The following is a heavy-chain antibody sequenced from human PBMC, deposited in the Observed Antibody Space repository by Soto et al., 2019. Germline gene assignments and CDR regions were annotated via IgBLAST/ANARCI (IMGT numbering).Heavy chain of an antibody. CDR2: ISYDATTK. D-gene: IGHD4-4*01. Sequence: QVQLVESGGGVVQPGRSPRLSCAASGFTFSSHAMHWVRQAPGKGLEWVAVISYDATTKYSADSVKGRFIISRDDSKNTLYLQMNSLRPEDTAVYFCARVADAYSFTPPFDYWGQGTLVTVSS. CDR3: ARVADAYSFTPPFDY. V-gene: IGHV3-30-3*01. J-gene: IGHJ4*02. CDR1: GFTFSSHA.